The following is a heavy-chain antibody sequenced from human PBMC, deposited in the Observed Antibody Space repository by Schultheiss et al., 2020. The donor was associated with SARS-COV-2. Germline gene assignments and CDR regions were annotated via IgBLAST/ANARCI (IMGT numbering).Heavy chain of an antibody. D-gene: IGHD5-18*01. V-gene: IGHV3-23*01. Sequence: GGSLRLSCAASGFTFSSYAMSWVRQAPGKGLEWVSAISGSGGSTYYADSVKGRFTISRDNSKNTLYLQMNSLRAGDTAVYYCTTWIQLWLRSYFDYWGQGTLVTVSS. CDR2: ISGSGGST. CDR3: TTWIQLWLRSYFDY. J-gene: IGHJ4*02. CDR1: GFTFSSYA.